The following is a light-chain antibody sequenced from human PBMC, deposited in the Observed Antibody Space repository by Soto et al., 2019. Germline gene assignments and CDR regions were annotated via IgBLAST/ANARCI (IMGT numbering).Light chain of an antibody. V-gene: IGKV3-20*01. J-gene: IGKJ1*01. CDR3: QQYGSSPWT. CDR2: GVS. CDR1: QSVSSSF. Sequence: EIVLTQSPGTLSLSPGERATLSCRASQSVSSSFLAWYQQKPGQAPRLLIYGVSTRATVIPDRFSGSGSGTDFTLTISRLEPEDFAVYYCQQYGSSPWTFSQGTKVEIK.